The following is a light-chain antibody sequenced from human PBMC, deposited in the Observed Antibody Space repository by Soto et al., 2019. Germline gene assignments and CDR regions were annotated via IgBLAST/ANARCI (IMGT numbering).Light chain of an antibody. Sequence: QSSLTQPPSGSGSPGQSVTISCPGTSSDIGGYNYVSWYQQHPGKAPKLMIYEVSKRPSGVPDRFSGSKSGNTASLTVSGLQAEDEADYYCSSYAGSNTYVFGSGTKVTVL. J-gene: IGLJ1*01. CDR3: SSYAGSNTYV. CDR2: EVS. CDR1: SSDIGGYNY. V-gene: IGLV2-8*01.